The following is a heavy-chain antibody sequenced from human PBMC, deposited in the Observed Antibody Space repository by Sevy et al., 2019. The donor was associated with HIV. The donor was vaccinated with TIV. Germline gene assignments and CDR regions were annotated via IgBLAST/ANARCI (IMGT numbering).Heavy chain of an antibody. CDR1: GFIFSGSA. V-gene: IGHV3-73*01. D-gene: IGHD6-13*01. CDR3: TALESSRGSDY. J-gene: IGHJ4*02. Sequence: GGSLRLSCAASGFIFSGSAMHWVRQASGKGLEWVGRIRSKANTYATAYAASVKGRFTISREDSKNTAFLQMNSLTTEDTAVYYCTALESSRGSDYWGQGTLVTVSS. CDR2: IRSKANTYAT.